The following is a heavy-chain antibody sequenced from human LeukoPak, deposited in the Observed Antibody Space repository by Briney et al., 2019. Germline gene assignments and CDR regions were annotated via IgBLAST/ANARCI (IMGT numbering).Heavy chain of an antibody. CDR3: ARDRYYDFWSGYYTESYFDY. V-gene: IGHV4-61*08. J-gene: IGHJ4*02. D-gene: IGHD3-3*01. CDR2: IYYSGST. CDR1: GGSISSGDYY. Sequence: PSETLSLTCTVSGGSISSGDYYWSWIRQPPGKGLEWIGYIYYSGSTNYNPSLKSRVTISVDTSKNQFSLKLSSVTAADTAVYYCARDRYYDFWSGYYTESYFDYWGQGTLVTVSS.